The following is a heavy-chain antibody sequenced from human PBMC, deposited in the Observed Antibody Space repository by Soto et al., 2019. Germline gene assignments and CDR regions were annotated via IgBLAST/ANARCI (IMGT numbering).Heavy chain of an antibody. CDR2: VDPHSDNR. Sequence: ASVKVSCKASGYSSTTYDINWVRQPPGQGLEWMGWVDPHSDNRGYAQKFQGRVTLTRDTSTSTVYMDLSSLESEDTAVYYCARLAMGYYYGMDVWGQGTTVTVSS. CDR3: ARLAMGYYYGMDV. CDR1: GYSSTTYD. D-gene: IGHD6-13*01. V-gene: IGHV1-8*01. J-gene: IGHJ6*02.